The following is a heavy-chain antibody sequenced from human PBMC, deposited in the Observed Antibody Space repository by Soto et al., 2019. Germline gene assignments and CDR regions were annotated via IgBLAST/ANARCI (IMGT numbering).Heavy chain of an antibody. Sequence: GGSLKLSCAASGFTFSSYSMNWVRQAPGKGLEWVSSISSSSSYIYYADSVKGRFTISRDNAKNSLYLQMNSLRAEDTAVYYCARDKQWLVRGYYYGMDVWGQGTTVTVSS. CDR2: ISSSSSYI. CDR3: ARDKQWLVRGYYYGMDV. CDR1: GFTFSSYS. V-gene: IGHV3-21*01. D-gene: IGHD6-19*01. J-gene: IGHJ6*02.